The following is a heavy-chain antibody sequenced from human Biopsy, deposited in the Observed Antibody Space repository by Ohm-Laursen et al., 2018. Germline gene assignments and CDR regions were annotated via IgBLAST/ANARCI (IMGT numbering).Heavy chain of an antibody. CDR2: IIPIPNGP. J-gene: IGHJ5*02. CDR1: ADSFTSYA. Sequence: ASVKVSCKSSADSFTSYAIGWVRQAPGQGLEWLGGIIPIPNGPTYAQKFQVRITITADESTSTSYMELSSLPSADTAVYFCARGEGSSWFDPWGHGTLVTVSS. V-gene: IGHV1-69*10. D-gene: IGHD1-26*01. CDR3: ARGEGSSWFDP.